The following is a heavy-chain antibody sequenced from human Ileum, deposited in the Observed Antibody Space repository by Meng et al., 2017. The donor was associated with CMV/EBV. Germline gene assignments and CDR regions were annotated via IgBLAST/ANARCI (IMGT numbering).Heavy chain of an antibody. Sequence: VQLGGSGGSFVQPVGYRTLSCVAVGFIFRTYDMAWVRQAPWKGLEWVSLSGTGADTYYAAYLKGRCTISRDNSKNTLYLQMHSLRAEDTAIYYCGPYSPPLRYVEYWGPGTLVTVSS. CDR1: GFIFRTYD. D-gene: IGHD4-17*01. J-gene: IGHJ4*02. CDR3: GPYSPPLRYVEY. CDR2: SGTGADT. V-gene: IGHV3-23*04.